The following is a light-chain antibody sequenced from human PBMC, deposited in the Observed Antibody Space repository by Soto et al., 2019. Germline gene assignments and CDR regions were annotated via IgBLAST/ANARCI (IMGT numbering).Light chain of an antibody. CDR1: GSDIGGYNF. CDR3: SSYAGTNNRYV. Sequence: QSALTQPPSASGSPGQSVTISCTGTGSDIGGYNFVSWYQQHPGKVPKLIIYEVNKRPSGGPDRFSGSKSGNTASLTVSGLQADYEADYYCSSYAGTNNRYVFGTGTKLTVL. CDR2: EVN. J-gene: IGLJ1*01. V-gene: IGLV2-8*01.